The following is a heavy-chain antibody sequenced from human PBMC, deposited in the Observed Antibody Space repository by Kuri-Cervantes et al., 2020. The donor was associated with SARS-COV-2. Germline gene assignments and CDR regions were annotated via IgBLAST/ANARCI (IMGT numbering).Heavy chain of an antibody. CDR1: GFTFSSYD. J-gene: IGHJ3*02. D-gene: IGHD2-2*02. CDR2: IGTAGDT. V-gene: IGHV3-13*04. Sequence: GGSLRLSCAASGFTFSSYDMHWVRQATGKGLEWVSAIGTAGDTYYPGSVKGRFTISRDNSKNTLYLQMNSLRAEDTALYYCAKDIGYCSSTSCYTDAFDIWGQGTMVTVSS. CDR3: AKDIGYCSSTSCYTDAFDI.